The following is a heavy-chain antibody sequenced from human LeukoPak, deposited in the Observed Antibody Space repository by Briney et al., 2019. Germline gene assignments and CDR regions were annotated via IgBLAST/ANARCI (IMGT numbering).Heavy chain of an antibody. CDR2: IRYDGSNK. V-gene: IGHV3-30*02. CDR1: GFTFSSYG. Sequence: GGSLRLSCAASGFTFSSYGMHWVRQAPGKGLEWVSFIRYDGSNKYYADSVKGRFAISRDNSKNTLYLQMNSLRAEDTAVYYCAKAYRVAGHFDYWGQGTLVTVSS. D-gene: IGHD6-19*01. CDR3: AKAYRVAGHFDY. J-gene: IGHJ4*02.